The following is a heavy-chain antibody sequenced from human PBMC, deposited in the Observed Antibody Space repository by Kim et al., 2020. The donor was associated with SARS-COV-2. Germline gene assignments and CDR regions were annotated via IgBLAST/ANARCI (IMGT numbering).Heavy chain of an antibody. D-gene: IGHD1-1*01. V-gene: IGHV4-39*01. CDR2: VYYGRIT. CDR3: GRHLPGTGSDP. CDR1: GGSISNSNYY. J-gene: IGHJ5*02. Sequence: SETLSLTCTVSGGSISNSNYYWTWLRHPPGKGLEWIGMVYYGRITYLNPSLETRTSISLATSKHQFFLPLNSVTASDTANYSCGRHLPGTGSDPWALGT.